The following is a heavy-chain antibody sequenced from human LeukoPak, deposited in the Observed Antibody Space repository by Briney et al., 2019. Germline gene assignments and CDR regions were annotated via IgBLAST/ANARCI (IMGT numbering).Heavy chain of an antibody. Sequence: SETLSLTCTVSGDSVSSDTSYWSWIRQPAGKGLEWIGHIYTSGRTNYNPSLKSRLTISVDTSKNQFSLKLSSVTAADTAVYYCARGHYDILTSYYHSWGQGTRVTVSS. V-gene: IGHV4-61*09. J-gene: IGHJ4*02. CDR3: ARGHYDILTSYYHS. D-gene: IGHD3-9*01. CDR2: IYTSGRT. CDR1: GDSVSSDTSY.